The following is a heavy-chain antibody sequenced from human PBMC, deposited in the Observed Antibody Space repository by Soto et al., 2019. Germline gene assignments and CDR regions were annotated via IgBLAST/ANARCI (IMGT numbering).Heavy chain of an antibody. Sequence: PSETLSLTCAVYGGSFSGYYWTWIRQSPEKGLEWIGEVNHSGTTYYNPSLKTRVTISVHTPKNQFSLKMSSVTAADTAVYYCARETGTGVDYWGQGTLVTVSS. CDR3: ARETGTGVDY. J-gene: IGHJ4*02. CDR2: VNHSGTT. CDR1: GGSFSGYY. V-gene: IGHV4-34*01. D-gene: IGHD1-1*01.